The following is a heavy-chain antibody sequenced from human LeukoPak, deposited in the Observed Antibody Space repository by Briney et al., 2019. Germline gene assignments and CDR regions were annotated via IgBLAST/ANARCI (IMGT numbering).Heavy chain of an antibody. CDR1: GGSISSSSYY. D-gene: IGHD4-17*01. J-gene: IGHJ4*02. V-gene: IGHV4-61*05. CDR3: ARGYADYVKPHS. CDR2: IYYSGRT. Sequence: KPSETLSLTCTVSGGSISSSSYYWGCIRQPPGKGLEWIGYIYYSGRTNYNPSLKSRVIISLDTSKDQFSLSLNSVTAADTAVYYCARGYADYVKPHSWGQGALVTVSS.